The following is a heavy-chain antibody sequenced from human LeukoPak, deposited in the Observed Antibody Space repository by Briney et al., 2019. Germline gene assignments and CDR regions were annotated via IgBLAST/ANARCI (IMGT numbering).Heavy chain of an antibody. CDR1: GYTFTSYG. J-gene: IGHJ5*02. Sequence: ASVKVSCKASGYTFTSYGISWVRQAPGQGLEWMGWISAYNGNTNYAQKLQGRVTMTRDTSISTAYMELSRLRSDDTAVYYCASDNPKKYCSSTSCYLNNWFDPWGQGTLVTVSS. D-gene: IGHD2-2*01. CDR2: ISAYNGNT. V-gene: IGHV1-18*01. CDR3: ASDNPKKYCSSTSCYLNNWFDP.